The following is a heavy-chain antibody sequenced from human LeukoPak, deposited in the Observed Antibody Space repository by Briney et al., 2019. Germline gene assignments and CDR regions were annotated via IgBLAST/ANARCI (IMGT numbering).Heavy chain of an antibody. V-gene: IGHV3-30*04. D-gene: IGHD3-16*02. CDR2: ISKDGSNK. CDR1: GFTFSSYA. Sequence: TGGSLRLSCAASGFTFSSYAMHWVRQAPGKGLACVAVISKDGSNKSYADSVKGRFTISRDNSKNTLYLQMNSLRAEDTAVYYWAREWHTGLIAYWGQGTLVSVSS. J-gene: IGHJ4*02. CDR3: AREWHTGLIAY.